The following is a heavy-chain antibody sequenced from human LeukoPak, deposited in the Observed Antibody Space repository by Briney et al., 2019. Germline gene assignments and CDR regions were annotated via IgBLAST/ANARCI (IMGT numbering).Heavy chain of an antibody. Sequence: KSGGSLRLSCAASGFTFSSYAMSLVRQAPGKGLEWISYIHANPKTIYYADSAKGRFTISRDNAKNSLYLQMNSLRVDDTAVYYCARSGYGDFDYWGQGARVTVSS. CDR2: IHANPKTI. CDR3: ARSGYGDFDY. J-gene: IGHJ4*02. V-gene: IGHV3-11*01. CDR1: GFTFSSYA. D-gene: IGHD5-12*01.